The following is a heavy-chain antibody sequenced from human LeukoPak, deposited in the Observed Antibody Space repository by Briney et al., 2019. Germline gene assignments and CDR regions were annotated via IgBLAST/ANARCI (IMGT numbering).Heavy chain of an antibody. V-gene: IGHV1-24*01. Sequence: ASVKVSCKVSGYTLTELSMHWVRQAPGKGLEWMGGFDPEDGETIYAQKFQGRVTITADKSTSTAYMELSSLRSEDTAVYYCARVSVPYYDNSRHNGGFDYWGQGTLVTVSS. J-gene: IGHJ4*02. CDR1: GYTLTELS. CDR3: ARVSVPYYDNSRHNGGFDY. CDR2: FDPEDGET. D-gene: IGHD3-9*01.